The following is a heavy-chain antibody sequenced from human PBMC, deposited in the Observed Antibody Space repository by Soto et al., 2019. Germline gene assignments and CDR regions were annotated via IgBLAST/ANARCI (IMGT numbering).Heavy chain of an antibody. CDR1: GFTFNRHP. V-gene: IGHV3-30-3*01. D-gene: IGHD2-8*01. CDR2: ISHDGNNK. J-gene: IGHJ4*02. Sequence: GGSLRLSCAASGFTFNRHPLHWVRQAPGKGLEWVAVISHDGNNKYYADYVKGRFTISRDNSMNMLYLQMHGLRTEDTAIFYCARASGHIYATLHGPFDHWGQGALVTVSS. CDR3: ARASGHIYATLHGPFDH.